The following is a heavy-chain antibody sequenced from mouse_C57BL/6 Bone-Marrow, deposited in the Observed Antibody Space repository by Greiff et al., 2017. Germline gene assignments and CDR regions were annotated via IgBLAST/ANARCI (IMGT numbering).Heavy chain of an antibody. CDR3: TTRGYYCAMDY. CDR2: IDPENGDT. CDR1: GFNIKDDY. V-gene: IGHV14-4*01. D-gene: IGHD2-2*01. J-gene: IGHJ4*01. Sequence: VQLQQSGAELVRPGASVKLSCTASGFNIKDDYMHWVKQRPEQGLEWIGWIDPENGDTEYASKFQGKATITADTSSTTAYLQLSSLTSEDTAVYYCTTRGYYCAMDYWGQGTSVTVSS.